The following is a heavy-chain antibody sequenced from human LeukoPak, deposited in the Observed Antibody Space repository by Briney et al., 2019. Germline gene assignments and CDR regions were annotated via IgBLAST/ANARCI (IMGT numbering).Heavy chain of an antibody. CDR1: GYTFTGYY. CDR2: INPNSGGT. D-gene: IGHD1-26*01. V-gene: IGHV1-2*02. J-gene: IGHJ4*02. Sequence: ASVKVSCKASGYTFTGYYMHWVRQAPGQGLEWMGWINPNSGGTNYAQKFQGRVTMTRDTSISTAYMELSRLRSDDTAVYYCARDIPGGATTDYWGQGTLVTVSS. CDR3: ARDIPGGATTDY.